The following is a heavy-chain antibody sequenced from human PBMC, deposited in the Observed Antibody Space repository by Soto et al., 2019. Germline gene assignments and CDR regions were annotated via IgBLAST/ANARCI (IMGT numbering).Heavy chain of an antibody. CDR2: INPNSGGT. V-gene: IGHV1-2*02. CDR1: GYTFTGYY. CDR3: ARPVTGTASYYYYYGMDV. J-gene: IGHJ6*02. Sequence: GASVKVSCKASGYTFTGYYMHWVRQAPGQGLEWMGWINPNSGGTNYAQKFQGRVTMTRDTSISTAYMELSRLRSDDTAVYYCARPVTGTASYYYYYGMDVWGQGTTVTVSS. D-gene: IGHD1-20*01.